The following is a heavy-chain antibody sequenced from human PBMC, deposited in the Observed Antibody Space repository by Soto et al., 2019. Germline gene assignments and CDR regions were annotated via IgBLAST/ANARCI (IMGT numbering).Heavy chain of an antibody. D-gene: IGHD6-13*01. J-gene: IGHJ5*02. V-gene: IGHV1-46*01. Sequence: ASVKVSCKASGYAFTSYYMHWVRQAPGQGLEWMGIINPSGGSTSYAQKFQGRVTMTRDTSTSTVYMELSSLRSEDTAVYYCARDFVNDLPYRSSWYGLNWFDPWGQGTLVTVSS. CDR1: GYAFTSYY. CDR2: INPSGGST. CDR3: ARDFVNDLPYRSSWYGLNWFDP.